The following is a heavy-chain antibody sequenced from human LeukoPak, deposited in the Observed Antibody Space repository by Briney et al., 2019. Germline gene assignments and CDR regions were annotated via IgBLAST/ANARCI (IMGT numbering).Heavy chain of an antibody. V-gene: IGHV3-48*03. CDR3: EREYGRNSFDY. CDR2: ISSSGSTI. CDR1: GFTFSSYE. D-gene: IGHD4-23*01. J-gene: IGHJ4*02. Sequence: GRSLRLSCAAAGFTFSSYEMNWVRQAPGKWLEWVSYISSSGSTIYYADSVKGRFTISRDNAKNSLYLQMNSLGAEDTAVYYCEREYGRNSFDYWGQGTLVTVSS.